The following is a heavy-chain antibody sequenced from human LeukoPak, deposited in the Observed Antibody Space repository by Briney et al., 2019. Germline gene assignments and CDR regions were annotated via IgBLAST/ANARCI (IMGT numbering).Heavy chain of an antibody. CDR3: ARGVPDVLLWFGESINWFDP. D-gene: IGHD3-10*01. CDR2: TYYRSKWYN. J-gene: IGHJ5*02. CDR1: GDSVSSNSAA. Sequence: SQTLSLTCAISGDSVSSNSAAWNWIRQSPSRGLEWLGRTYYRSKWYNDYAVSVKSRITINPDTSKNQFSLQLNSVTPEDTAVYYCARGVPDVLLWFGESINWFDPWGQGTLVTVSS. V-gene: IGHV6-1*01.